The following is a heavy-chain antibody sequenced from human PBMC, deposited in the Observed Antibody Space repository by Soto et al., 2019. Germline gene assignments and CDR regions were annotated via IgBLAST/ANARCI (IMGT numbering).Heavy chain of an antibody. J-gene: IGHJ4*02. CDR2: ISGSGATT. D-gene: IGHD2-8*01. Sequence: EVQLLESGGGLVQPGGSLRLSCAASGFTFSTNAMNWVRQAPGKGPEWVSGISGSGATTYYADSVKGRFTISRDNSKNTVYLQMSSLGAEDTALYYCAKAQALYGLSDYWGQGTQVTVSS. CDR3: AKAQALYGLSDY. V-gene: IGHV3-23*01. CDR1: GFTFSTNA.